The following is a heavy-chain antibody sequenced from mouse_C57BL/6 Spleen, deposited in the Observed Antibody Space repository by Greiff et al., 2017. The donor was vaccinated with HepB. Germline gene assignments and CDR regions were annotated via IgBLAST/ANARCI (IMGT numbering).Heavy chain of an antibody. J-gene: IGHJ3*01. CDR3: TRDLYDYDWFAY. CDR2: ISSGGDYI. CDR1: GFTFSSYA. Sequence: EVNLVESGEGLVKPGGSLKLSCAASGFTFSSYAMSWVRQTPEKRLEWVAYISSGGDYIYYADTVKGRFTISRDNARNTLYLQMSSLKSEDTAMYYCTRDLYDYDWFAYWGQGTLVTVSA. D-gene: IGHD2-4*01. V-gene: IGHV5-9-1*02.